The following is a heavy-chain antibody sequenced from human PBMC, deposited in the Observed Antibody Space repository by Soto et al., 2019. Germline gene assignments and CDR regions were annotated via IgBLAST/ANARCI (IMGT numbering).Heavy chain of an antibody. J-gene: IGHJ6*02. CDR1: GYTFTSYG. Sequence: ASVKVSCKASGYTFTSYGISWVRQAPGQGLEWMGWISAYNGNTDYAQKLQGRVTMTTDTSTSTAYMELRSLRSDDTAVYYCARDEGIAARRGKYYYYGMDVWAQGTTVTVSS. CDR3: ARDEGIAARRGKYYYYGMDV. V-gene: IGHV1-18*04. CDR2: ISAYNGNT. D-gene: IGHD6-6*01.